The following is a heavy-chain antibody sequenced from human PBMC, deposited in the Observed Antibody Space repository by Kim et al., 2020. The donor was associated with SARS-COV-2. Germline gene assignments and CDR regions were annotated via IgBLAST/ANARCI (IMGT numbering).Heavy chain of an antibody. Sequence: SETLSLTCTVSGGSISSSSYYWGWIRQPPGKGLEWIGSIYYSGSTYYNPSLKSRVTISVDTSKNQFSLKLSSVTAADTAVYYCARVRFAWIAVADWGSYFDYWGQGTLVTVSS. CDR3: ARVRFAWIAVADWGSYFDY. D-gene: IGHD6-19*01. CDR2: IYYSGST. V-gene: IGHV4-39*07. CDR1: GGSISSSSYY. J-gene: IGHJ4*02.